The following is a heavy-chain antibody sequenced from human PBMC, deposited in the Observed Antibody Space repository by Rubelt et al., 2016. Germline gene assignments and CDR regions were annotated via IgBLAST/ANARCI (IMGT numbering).Heavy chain of an antibody. CDR2: IIPNLGIA. CDR1: GGTFSSYA. Sequence: QVQLVQSGAEVKKPGSAVKVSCKASGGTFSSYATSWVRQAPGQGLEWMGGIIPNLGIANYAQKFQGRGTITADKSTSTAYMELSSLRFEDTAVYYCAREEGLTIFGHYGMDVWGQGTTVTVSS. CDR3: AREEGLTIFGHYGMDV. J-gene: IGHJ6*02. D-gene: IGHD3-3*01. V-gene: IGHV1-69*10.